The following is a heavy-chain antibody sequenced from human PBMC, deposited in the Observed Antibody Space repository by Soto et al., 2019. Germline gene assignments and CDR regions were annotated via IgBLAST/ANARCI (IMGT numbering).Heavy chain of an antibody. CDR3: AKDLRSTMVRGVIAGSYYFDY. CDR2: ISGSGGST. CDR1: GFTFSSYA. V-gene: IGHV3-23*01. D-gene: IGHD3-10*01. J-gene: IGHJ4*02. Sequence: EVQLLESGGGLVQPGGSLRLSCAASGFTFSSYAMSWVRQAPGKGLEWVSAISGSGGSTYYADSVKGRFTISRDNSKNTLYLQMNSLRAEDTAVYYCAKDLRSTMVRGVIAGSYYFDYWGQGTLVTVSS.